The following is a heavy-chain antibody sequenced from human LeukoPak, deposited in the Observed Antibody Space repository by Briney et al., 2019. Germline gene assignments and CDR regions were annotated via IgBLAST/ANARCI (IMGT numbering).Heavy chain of an antibody. CDR3: ARHLSGDDI. J-gene: IGHJ3*02. CDR1: GFTFSDNY. D-gene: IGHD6-25*01. Sequence: GGSLRLSCAASGFTFSDNYMNWVRQAPGKGLEWVSIIYTGGSTYYADSVKGRFAIPRDNSKNTLYLQMSSLTGEDTAVYYCARHLSGDDIWGQGTMVTVSS. V-gene: IGHV3-53*01. CDR2: IYTGGST.